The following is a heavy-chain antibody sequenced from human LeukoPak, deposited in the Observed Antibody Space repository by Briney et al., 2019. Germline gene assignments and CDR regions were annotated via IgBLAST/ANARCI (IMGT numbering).Heavy chain of an antibody. Sequence: PGGSLRLSCAASGFTVSSNYMSWVRQAPGKGLEWLAVMWFDGSHKYYADSVKGRFTISRDNSKSMLYLQMNSLRAEDTAVYYCARDITGDPPPYYFDYWGQGSLVTVSS. J-gene: IGHJ4*02. CDR2: MWFDGSHK. CDR1: GFTVSSNY. V-gene: IGHV3-33*08. CDR3: ARDITGDPPPYYFDY. D-gene: IGHD7-27*01.